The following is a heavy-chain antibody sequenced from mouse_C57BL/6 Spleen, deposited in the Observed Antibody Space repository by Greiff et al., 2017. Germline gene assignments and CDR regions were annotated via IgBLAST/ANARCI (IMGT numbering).Heavy chain of an antibody. D-gene: IGHD1-1*01. V-gene: IGHV14-4*01. CDR1: GFNIKDDY. J-gene: IGHJ2*01. Sequence: VQLQQSGAELVRPGASVKLSCTASGFNIKDDYMHWVKQRPEQGLEWIGWIDPENGDTEYASKFQGKATITADTSSNTAYLQLSSLTSEDTAVYYCTTPGITTVVADYWGQGTTLTVSS. CDR2: IDPENGDT. CDR3: TTPGITTVVADY.